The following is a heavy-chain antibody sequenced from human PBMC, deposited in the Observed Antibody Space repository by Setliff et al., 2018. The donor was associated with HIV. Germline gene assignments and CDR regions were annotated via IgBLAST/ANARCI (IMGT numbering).Heavy chain of an antibody. D-gene: IGHD3-16*01. Sequence: AAVKISCKASGYTFTSYGISWVRQAPGKGLEWMGWISAYNGNTNYAQKLQGRVTMTTDTSTSTAYMELRSLRSDDTAVYYCASSDGLHYYFDYWGQGTLVTVSS. V-gene: IGHV1-18*01. CDR3: ASSDGLHYYFDY. CDR2: ISAYNGNT. J-gene: IGHJ4*02. CDR1: GYTFTSYG.